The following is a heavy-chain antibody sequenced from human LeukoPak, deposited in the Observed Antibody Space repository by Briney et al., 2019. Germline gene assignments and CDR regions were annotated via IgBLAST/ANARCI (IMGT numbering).Heavy chain of an antibody. Sequence: GRSLRLSCAASGFTFSSYAMHWVRQAPGKGLEWVAVISYDGSNKYYADSVKGRFTISRDNAKNSLYLQMNSLRAEDTAVYYCARDLRWLVRGYFDYWGQGTLVTVSS. V-gene: IGHV3-30-3*01. D-gene: IGHD6-19*01. CDR1: GFTFSSYA. J-gene: IGHJ4*02. CDR2: ISYDGSNK. CDR3: ARDLRWLVRGYFDY.